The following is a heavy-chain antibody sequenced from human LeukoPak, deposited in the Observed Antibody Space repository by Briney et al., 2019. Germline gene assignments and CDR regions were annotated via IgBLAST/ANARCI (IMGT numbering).Heavy chain of an antibody. D-gene: IGHD3-3*01. CDR1: GFTFSSYA. CDR3: ARGGGHDFWGGPKSTDY. V-gene: IGHV3-64*01. CDR2: ISSNGGRT. J-gene: IGHJ4*02. Sequence: HPGGSLRLSCAASGFTFSSYAIRWVRQAPGKGLEYVSCISSNGGRTYYAKSVKGRFPISRENTNNTLYLQMGTLRAEDIAVYYCARGGGHDFWGGPKSTDYWGQGALVTVSS.